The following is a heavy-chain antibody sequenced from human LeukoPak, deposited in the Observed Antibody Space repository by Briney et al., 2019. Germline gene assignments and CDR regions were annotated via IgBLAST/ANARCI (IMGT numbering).Heavy chain of an antibody. J-gene: IGHJ4*02. CDR2: IYYSGST. D-gene: IGHD3-22*01. CDR3: AMPFVNYDDSSGYLDDY. V-gene: IGHV4-39*07. Sequence: PSETLSLTCTVSGGSSSSSNYYWGWIRQPPGKGLEWIGSIYYSGSTYYNPSLKSRVTISVDTSKNQFSLKLSSVTAADTAVYYCAMPFVNYDDSSGYLDDYWGQGTLVTVSS. CDR1: GGSSSSSNYY.